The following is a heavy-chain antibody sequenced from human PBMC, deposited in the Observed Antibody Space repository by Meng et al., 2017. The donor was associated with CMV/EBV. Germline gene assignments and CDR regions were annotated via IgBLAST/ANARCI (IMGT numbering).Heavy chain of an antibody. V-gene: IGHV4-39*01. Sequence: SETLSLTCTVSGGSISSSSYYWGWIRQPPGKGLEWTGSIYYSGSTYYNPSLKSRVTISVDTSKNQFSLKLSSVTAADTAVYYCARQDKLSEIDYWGQGTLVTVSS. D-gene: IGHD2-15*01. J-gene: IGHJ4*02. CDR3: ARQDKLSEIDY. CDR2: IYYSGST. CDR1: GGSISSSSYY.